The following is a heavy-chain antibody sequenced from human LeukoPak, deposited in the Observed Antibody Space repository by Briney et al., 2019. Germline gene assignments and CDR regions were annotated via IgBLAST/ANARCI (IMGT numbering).Heavy chain of an antibody. Sequence: SETLSLTCAIYGGSFSGYSWTWIRQPPGKGLEWIGEFSHSGFPVYNPSLGGRVTISIDASKNQFSLKLSSVTAADTAVYYCARGSLPGPALWFGEFDYFDYWGQGTLVTVSS. V-gene: IGHV4-34*01. D-gene: IGHD3-10*01. CDR3: ARGSLPGPALWFGEFDYFDY. CDR2: FSHSGFP. CDR1: GGSFSGYS. J-gene: IGHJ4*02.